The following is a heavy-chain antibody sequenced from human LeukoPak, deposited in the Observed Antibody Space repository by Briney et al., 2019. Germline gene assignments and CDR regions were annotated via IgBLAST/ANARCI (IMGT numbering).Heavy chain of an antibody. CDR2: ISSSGSTI. Sequence: GVLRLSCAASGFTFSSYEMNWVRQAPGKGLEWVSYISSSGSTIYYADSVKGRFTISRDNAKNSLYLQMNSLRAEDTAVYYCAELDITMIGGVWGKGTTVTISS. D-gene: IGHD3-10*02. CDR3: AELDITMIGGV. J-gene: IGHJ6*04. CDR1: GFTFSSYE. V-gene: IGHV3-48*03.